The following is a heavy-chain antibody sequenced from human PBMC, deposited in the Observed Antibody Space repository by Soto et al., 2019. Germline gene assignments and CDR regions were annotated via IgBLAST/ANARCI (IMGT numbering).Heavy chain of an antibody. V-gene: IGHV1-69*01. Sequence: QAQVVQSGAEVRKPGSSVKLSCTASEGTFNSYAIAWVRQAPGQGLEWMGGIIPYYNTLNYAQKFQDRVTITADDSTNTVYMELSSLRSDDTAVYFCASGASRWYPYFFDSWAQGNLVTVSS. J-gene: IGHJ4*02. CDR3: ASGASRWYPYFFDS. D-gene: IGHD6-13*01. CDR2: IIPYYNTL. CDR1: EGTFNSYA.